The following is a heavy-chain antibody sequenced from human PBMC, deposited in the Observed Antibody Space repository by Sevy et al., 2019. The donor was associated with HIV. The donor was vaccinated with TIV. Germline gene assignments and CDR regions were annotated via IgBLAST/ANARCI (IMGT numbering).Heavy chain of an antibody. V-gene: IGHV3-23*01. Sequence: GGSLRLSCAASGFIFNSYAMSWVRQAPGKELEWVSGISGSGGSTYYADSVKGRSSISRDNSRNTVYLEINSLRAEDTAVYFCAKGYGSGSPPDSWGQGTLVTVSS. CDR2: ISGSGGST. CDR1: GFIFNSYA. CDR3: AKGYGSGSPPDS. J-gene: IGHJ4*02. D-gene: IGHD3-10*01.